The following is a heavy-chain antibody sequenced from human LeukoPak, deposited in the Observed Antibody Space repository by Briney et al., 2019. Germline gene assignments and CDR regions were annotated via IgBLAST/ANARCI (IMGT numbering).Heavy chain of an antibody. Sequence: SQTLSLTSAISGDSVSNNHYAWNWIRHSPSRGLEWLGRTYYRSQWHNDCARSVLGRISVDPDTSKNQFSLHLSSVTPDYTAVYYCAGGYAFDVWGQGTMVTVSS. CDR2: TYYRSQWHN. CDR1: GDSVSNNHYA. J-gene: IGHJ3*01. V-gene: IGHV6-1*01. CDR3: AGGYAFDV.